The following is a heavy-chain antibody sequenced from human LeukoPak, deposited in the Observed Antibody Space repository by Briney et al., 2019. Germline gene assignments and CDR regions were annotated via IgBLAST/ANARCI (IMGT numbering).Heavy chain of an antibody. Sequence: SETLSLTCTVSGASFSSSTYYWGWIRQPPGKGLEWIGSIYYSGSTYYNPSLKSRATMSVDTSKNQFSLKLSSVTAADTAVYYCARHAGGISATGTRPFDYWGQGTLVTVSS. V-gene: IGHV4-39*01. J-gene: IGHJ4*02. D-gene: IGHD6-13*01. CDR1: GASFSSSTYY. CDR2: IYYSGST. CDR3: ARHAGGISATGTRPFDY.